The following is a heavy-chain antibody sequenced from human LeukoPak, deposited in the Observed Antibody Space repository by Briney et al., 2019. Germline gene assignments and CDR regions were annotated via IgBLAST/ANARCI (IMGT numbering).Heavy chain of an antibody. V-gene: IGHV3-23*01. Sequence: GGSLRLSCAVSGFTFSSYAMSWVRQAPGKGLEWVSAISGSGGSTYYADSVKGRFTISRDNSKNTLYLQMNSLRAEDTAVYYCAKNPENTVTTYYFDYWGQGTLVTVSS. D-gene: IGHD4-17*01. CDR2: ISGSGGST. CDR1: GFTFSSYA. J-gene: IGHJ4*02. CDR3: AKNPENTVTTYYFDY.